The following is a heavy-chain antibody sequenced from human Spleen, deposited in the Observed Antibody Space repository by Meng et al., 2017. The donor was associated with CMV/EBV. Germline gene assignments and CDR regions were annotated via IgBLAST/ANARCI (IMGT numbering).Heavy chain of an antibody. V-gene: IGHV4-4*07. Sequence: QGPGPGPGKPSATLAPPCTVSCGSISSYYGSWDRPPAGKGTGWIGRIFTSGSTNYHPSLKGRITMSVDTSKNQFSLKPSSVTAADTAVYYCARGWYSYGSGVHENWFDPWGQGTLVTVSS. CDR2: IFTSGST. D-gene: IGHD5-18*01. J-gene: IGHJ5*02. CDR1: CGSISSYY. CDR3: ARGWYSYGSGVHENWFDP.